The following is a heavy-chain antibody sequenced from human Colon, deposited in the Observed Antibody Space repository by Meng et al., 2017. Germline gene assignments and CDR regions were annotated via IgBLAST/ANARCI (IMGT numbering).Heavy chain of an antibody. CDR3: ARGRGSYSSIDF. Sequence: QAQLQQWGAGLLKPSETLSLPCAVYAGSFSGYYWSWIRQPPGKGLEWIGEINHSGSTNYNPSLKSRVTISVDTSKNHFSLNLTSVTAADTAVYYCARGRGSYSSIDFWGQGTLVTVSS. J-gene: IGHJ4*02. D-gene: IGHD1-26*01. CDR2: INHSGST. CDR1: AGSFSGYY. V-gene: IGHV4-34*01.